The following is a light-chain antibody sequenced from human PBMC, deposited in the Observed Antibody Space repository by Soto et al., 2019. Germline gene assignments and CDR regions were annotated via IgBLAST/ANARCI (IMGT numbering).Light chain of an antibody. Sequence: DIQMTQSPSSLSASVGDRVTITCRAGQSTSIYVNWYQQKPGKAPKLLIYAASSLQSGVPSRFSGSESGTDFTLTISSLQPEDFANYYCQQSYSTPYTFGQGPKLEIK. J-gene: IGKJ2*01. CDR3: QQSYSTPYT. CDR2: AAS. CDR1: QSTSIY. V-gene: IGKV1-39*01.